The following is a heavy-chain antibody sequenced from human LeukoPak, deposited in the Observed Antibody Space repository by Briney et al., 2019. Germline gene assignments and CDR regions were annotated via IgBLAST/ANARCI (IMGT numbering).Heavy chain of an antibody. Sequence: SSETLSLTCTVSGVSISSSSYYWGWIRQPPGKGLEWIGSIYYSGSTYYNPSLKSRVTICVDTSKNQFSLQLSSVTAADTAVYYGARLRIVGATIDYWGQGTLVTVSS. CDR3: ARLRIVGATIDY. CDR1: GVSISSSSYY. CDR2: IYYSGST. V-gene: IGHV4-39*01. J-gene: IGHJ4*02. D-gene: IGHD1-26*01.